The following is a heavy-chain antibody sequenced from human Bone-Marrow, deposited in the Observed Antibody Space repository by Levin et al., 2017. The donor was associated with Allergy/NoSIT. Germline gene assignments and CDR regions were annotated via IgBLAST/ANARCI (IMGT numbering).Heavy chain of an antibody. CDR2: VFPSSGNT. CDR3: AREARSDRDSSGVNFDY. CDR1: GYTAYDFTSYF. Sequence: ASVKVSCKASGYTAYDFTSYFLHWVRQTPGQGLEWMGAVFPSSGNTVYAQRFQDKIIVTRDTSTSTLHMELTSLRSEDTAMYYCAREARSDRDSSGVNFDYWGQGTLVTVSS. D-gene: IGHD3-22*01. V-gene: IGHV1-46*01. J-gene: IGHJ4*02.